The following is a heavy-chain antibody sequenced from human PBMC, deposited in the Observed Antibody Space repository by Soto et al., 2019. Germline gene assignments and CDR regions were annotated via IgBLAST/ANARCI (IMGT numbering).Heavy chain of an antibody. D-gene: IGHD5-18*01. CDR2: IYYSGST. Sequence: PSETLSLTCTVSGGSISIGDYYWSCIRQPPGKGLEWIGYIYYSGSTYYNPSLKSRVTISVDTSKNQFSLKLSSVTAADTAVYYCARKHSYGFFDYWGQGTLVTVSS. J-gene: IGHJ4*02. CDR3: ARKHSYGFFDY. V-gene: IGHV4-30-4*01. CDR1: GGSISIGDYY.